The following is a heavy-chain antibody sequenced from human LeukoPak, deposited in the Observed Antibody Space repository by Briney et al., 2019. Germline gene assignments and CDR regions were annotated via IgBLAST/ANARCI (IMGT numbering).Heavy chain of an antibody. V-gene: IGHV4-38-2*02. CDR1: GSSISSDFY. D-gene: IGHD2-2*01. CDR3: TREKASAVHY. Sequence: PSETLSLTCAVSGSSISSDFYWGWVRQPPGQGLEWIGTIYHSGASYLNPSLKSRLTISVDTSKNQLSLKLYSVTAADTAVYYCTREKASAVHYWGQGILVTVSS. J-gene: IGHJ4*02. CDR2: IYHSGAS.